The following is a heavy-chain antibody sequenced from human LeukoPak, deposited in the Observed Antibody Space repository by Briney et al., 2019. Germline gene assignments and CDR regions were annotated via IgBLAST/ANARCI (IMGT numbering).Heavy chain of an antibody. CDR3: AREAAVPNTVFDY. V-gene: IGHV3-74*01. Sequence: GGPLRLSCAASGFTLSNYWMHWLRQAPGKGLVWVSRIQSDGSTTTYADSVRGRFTISRDNAKNTLYLQMNSLRAEDTAVYYCAREAAVPNTVFDYWGQGSLVTVSS. J-gene: IGHJ4*02. D-gene: IGHD4-17*01. CDR2: IQSDGSTT. CDR1: GFTLSNYW.